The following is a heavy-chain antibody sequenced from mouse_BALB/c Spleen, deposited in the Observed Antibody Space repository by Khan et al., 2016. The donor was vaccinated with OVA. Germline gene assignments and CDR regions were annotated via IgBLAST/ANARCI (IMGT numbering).Heavy chain of an antibody. D-gene: IGHD2-1*01. CDR3: TRDGNYAHWYFDV. V-gene: IGHV5-6-4*01. CDR2: INSGSTYT. Sequence: EVELVESGGGLVRPGGSLTLSCAASGFSFTTYTMSWVRQTPERRLEWVATINSGSTYTYYPDSVKGRFTISRDNAKNTLYLQMSSLKSEDPAMYYCTRDGNYAHWYFDVWGAGTTVTVSS. CDR1: GFSFTTYT. J-gene: IGHJ1*01.